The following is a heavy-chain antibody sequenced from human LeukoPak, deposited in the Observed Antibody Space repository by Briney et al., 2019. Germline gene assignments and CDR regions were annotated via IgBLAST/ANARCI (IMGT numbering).Heavy chain of an antibody. CDR1: GGSFSGYY. Sequence: KPSETLSLTCAVYGGSFSGYYWSWIRQPPGKGLEWIGEINHSGSTNYNPSLKSRVTISVDTSKNQFSLKLSSVTAADTAVYYCAREPRITMIVVVTKRDAFDIWGQGTMVTVSS. J-gene: IGHJ3*02. D-gene: IGHD3-22*01. V-gene: IGHV4-34*01. CDR3: AREPRITMIVVVTKRDAFDI. CDR2: INHSGST.